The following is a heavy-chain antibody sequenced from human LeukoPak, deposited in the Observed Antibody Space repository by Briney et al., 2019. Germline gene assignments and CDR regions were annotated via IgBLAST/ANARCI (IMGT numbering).Heavy chain of an antibody. J-gene: IGHJ4*02. V-gene: IGHV3-30*18. CDR1: GFTFSSYG. CDR2: ISYDGSNK. CDR3: ANAEITMVRGVPFDY. D-gene: IGHD3-10*01. Sequence: PGGSLRLSCAASGFTFSSYGMHWVRQAPGKGLEWVAVISYDGSNKYYADSVKGRFTISRDNSKNTLYLQMNSLRAEDTAVYYCANAEITMVRGVPFDYWGQGTLVTVSS.